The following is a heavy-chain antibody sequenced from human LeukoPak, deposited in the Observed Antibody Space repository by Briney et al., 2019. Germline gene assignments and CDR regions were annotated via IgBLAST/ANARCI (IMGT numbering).Heavy chain of an antibody. V-gene: IGHV4-59*08. CDR2: IYYSGST. Sequence: SSETLSLTCTVSGGSISSYYWSWIRQPPGKGLEWIGYIYYSGSTNYNPSLKSRVTISVDTSKNQFSLKLSSVTAADTVVYYCARRLGYSSSWYDAFDIWGQGTMVTVSS. CDR3: ARRLGYSSSWYDAFDI. CDR1: GGSISSYY. J-gene: IGHJ3*02. D-gene: IGHD6-13*01.